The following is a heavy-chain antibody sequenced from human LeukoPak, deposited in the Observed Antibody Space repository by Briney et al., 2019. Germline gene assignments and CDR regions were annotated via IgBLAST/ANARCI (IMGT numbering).Heavy chain of an antibody. CDR1: GGSISSSTYY. CDR2: IYYSGST. CDR3: ASTVAGTLY. D-gene: IGHD6-19*01. Sequence: SETLSLTCTVSGGSISSSTYYWGWLRQPPGKGLEWIGSIYYSGSTYYNPSLKSRVTISVDTSKNQFSLKLSSVAAADTAVYYCASTVAGTLYWGQGTLVTVSS. V-gene: IGHV4-39*01. J-gene: IGHJ4*02.